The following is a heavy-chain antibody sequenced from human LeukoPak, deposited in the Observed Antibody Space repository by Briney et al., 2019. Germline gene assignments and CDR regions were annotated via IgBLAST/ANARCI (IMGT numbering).Heavy chain of an antibody. CDR3: ARSTLRYFDWGEDYMDV. D-gene: IGHD3-9*01. CDR1: GFTFGDYS. CDR2: IRSKAYGGTT. J-gene: IGHJ6*03. V-gene: IGHV3-49*04. Sequence: GGSLRLSCTASGFTFGDYSMNWVRQAPGKGLEWVGFIRSKAYGGTTEYAASVKGRFTISRDDSKSIAYLQMNSLKTEDTAVYYCARSTLRYFDWGEDYMDVWGKGTTVTVPS.